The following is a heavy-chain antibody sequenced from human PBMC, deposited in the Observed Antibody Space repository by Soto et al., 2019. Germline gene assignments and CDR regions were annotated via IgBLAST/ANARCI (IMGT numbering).Heavy chain of an antibody. V-gene: IGHV4-4*02. CDR2: IYHSGST. CDR1: GGSISSSNW. Sequence: SETLSVTCAVSGGSISSSNWWSWVRQPPGKGLEWIGEIYHSGSTNYNPSLKSRVTISVDKSKNQFSLKLGSVTAADTAVYYCARVRNYDFWSGSMDVWGQGTTVTVSS. J-gene: IGHJ6*02. D-gene: IGHD3-3*01. CDR3: ARVRNYDFWSGSMDV.